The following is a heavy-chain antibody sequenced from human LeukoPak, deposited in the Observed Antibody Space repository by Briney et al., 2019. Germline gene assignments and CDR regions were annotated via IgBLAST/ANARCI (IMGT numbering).Heavy chain of an antibody. CDR1: GYRFTSYW. CDR3: ARPRGAWYNAFDI. D-gene: IGHD6-13*01. J-gene: IGHJ3*02. CDR2: IYPGDFDT. V-gene: IGHV5-51*03. Sequence: PGESLKISCKGSGYRFTSYWIGWVRQMPGKGLEWMGIIYPGDFDTRYSPSFEGQVTISADKSISTAYLQWTSLKASDSAMYYCARPRGAWYNAFDIWGQGTMVTVPS.